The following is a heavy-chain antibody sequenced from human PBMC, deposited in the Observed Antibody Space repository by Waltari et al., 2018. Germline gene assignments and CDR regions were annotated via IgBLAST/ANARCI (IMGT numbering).Heavy chain of an antibody. CDR3: ARTKGAMGSQYFFDY. J-gene: IGHJ4*02. D-gene: IGHD5-18*01. CDR2: IIPYLGTT. V-gene: IGHV1-69*12. CDR1: GATFSTYT. Sequence: QVQLLQSGAEVKKPGSSVRVSCKASGATFSTYTFAWVRQAPGQGLEWVGGIIPYLGTTNYARDLQGRVTSTADESTRTAYMELSSLRSEDTAIYYCARTKGAMGSQYFFDYWGQGTLVTVSS.